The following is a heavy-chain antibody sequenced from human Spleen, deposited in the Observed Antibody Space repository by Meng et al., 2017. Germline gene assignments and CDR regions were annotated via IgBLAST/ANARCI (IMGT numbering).Heavy chain of an antibody. CDR1: GGSISSYY. D-gene: IGHD3-3*01. CDR3: ATDTSNFWNGYYNY. CDR2: IYYSGST. J-gene: IGHJ4*02. Sequence: SETLSLTCTVSGGSISSYYWSWIRQPPGKGLEWIGYIYYSGSTNYNPSLKSRVTISVDTSKNQFSLKLSSVTAADTAVYYCATDTSNFWNGYYNYWGQGTLVTVSS. V-gene: IGHV4-59*01.